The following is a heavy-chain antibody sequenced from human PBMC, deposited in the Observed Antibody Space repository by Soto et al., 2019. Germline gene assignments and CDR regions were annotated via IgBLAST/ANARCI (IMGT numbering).Heavy chain of an antibody. CDR1: GGSISSGGYS. Sequence: LSLTCAVSGGSISSGGYSWSWIRQPPGKGLEWIGEIYHSGGTNYNPSLKSRVTISADTSKNQFSLKLSSVTAADTAVYYCARRYGGNFDYWGQGTLVTVSS. J-gene: IGHJ4*02. V-gene: IGHV4-30-2*02. D-gene: IGHD3-16*01. CDR2: IYHSGGT. CDR3: ARRYGGNFDY.